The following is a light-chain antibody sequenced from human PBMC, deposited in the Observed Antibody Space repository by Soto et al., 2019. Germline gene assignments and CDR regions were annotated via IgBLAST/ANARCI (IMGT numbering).Light chain of an antibody. CDR1: QSLSSSY. V-gene: IGKV3-15*01. Sequence: EIVLTQSPGTLSLSPGERATLSCRASQSLSSSYLAWYQQKPGQAPRLLIYGASTRATGIPARFSGSGSGTEFTLTISSLQSEDSAVYYCQQYNNWPPITFGQGTRLEIK. CDR3: QQYNNWPPIT. J-gene: IGKJ5*01. CDR2: GAS.